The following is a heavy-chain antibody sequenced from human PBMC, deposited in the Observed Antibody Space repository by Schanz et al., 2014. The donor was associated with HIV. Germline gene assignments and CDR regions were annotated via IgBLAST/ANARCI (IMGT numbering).Heavy chain of an antibody. CDR1: GFTSSSYA. Sequence: QVQLVESGGGVVQPGKSLRLSCVASGFTSSSYAMYWARQAPGKGLEWVAFITYDGSIEKHADSVKGRFTISRDNSKKTLHLQMNSLRPEDTAVYYCSTDIAVAGRGGMDLWGQGTTVTVAS. J-gene: IGHJ6*02. D-gene: IGHD6-19*01. CDR3: STDIAVAGRGGMDL. CDR2: ITYDGSIE. V-gene: IGHV3-30-3*01.